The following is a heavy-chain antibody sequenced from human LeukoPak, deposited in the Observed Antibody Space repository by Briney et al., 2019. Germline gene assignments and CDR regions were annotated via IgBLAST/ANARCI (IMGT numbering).Heavy chain of an antibody. D-gene: IGHD1-1*01. J-gene: IGHJ4*02. CDR3: ARRSGALSLDY. Sequence: GGSLRLSCAASGFTFSTYWMHWVRQAPGKGLVWVSRINSDGSSTSDADSVKGRFTISRDNAKNTVYLQMNSLRAEDTAVYYCARRSGALSLDYWGQGTLVTVSS. CDR2: INSDGSST. CDR1: GFTFSTYW. V-gene: IGHV3-74*01.